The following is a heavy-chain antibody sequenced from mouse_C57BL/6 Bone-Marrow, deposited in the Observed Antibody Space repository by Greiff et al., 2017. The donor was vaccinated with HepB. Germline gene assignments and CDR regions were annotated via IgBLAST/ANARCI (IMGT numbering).Heavy chain of an antibody. CDR1: GFSLTSYG. CDR3: AKITTVVATDWYFDV. D-gene: IGHD1-1*01. V-gene: IGHV2-5*01. Sequence: QVQLQQSGPGLVQPSQSLSITCTVSGFSLTSYGVHWVRQSPGKGLEWLGVIWRGGSTDYNAAFMSRLSITKDNSKSQVFFKMNSLQADDTAIYYCAKITTVVATDWYFDVWGTGTTVTVSS. J-gene: IGHJ1*03. CDR2: IWRGGST.